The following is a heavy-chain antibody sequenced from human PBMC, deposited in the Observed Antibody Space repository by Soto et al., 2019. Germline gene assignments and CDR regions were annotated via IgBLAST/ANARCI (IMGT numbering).Heavy chain of an antibody. D-gene: IGHD3-9*01. CDR1: GYTFTGYY. CDR2: INPNSGGT. CDR3: ARDHYDILTAPHGGAFDI. Sequence: ASVKVSCKASGYTFTGYYMHWVRQAPGQGLEWMGWINPNSGGTNYAQKFQGWVTMTRDTSISTAYMELSRLRSDDTAVYYCARDHYDILTAPHGGAFDIWGQGTMVTVSS. J-gene: IGHJ3*02. V-gene: IGHV1-2*04.